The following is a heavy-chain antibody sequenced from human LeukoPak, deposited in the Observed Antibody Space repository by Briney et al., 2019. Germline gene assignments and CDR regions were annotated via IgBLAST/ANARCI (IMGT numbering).Heavy chain of an antibody. CDR3: VREVGSSGAY. CDR2: ITGNGGKT. V-gene: IGHV3-23*01. J-gene: IGHJ4*02. CDR1: GSTFSSYA. Sequence: PGGSLRLSCAASGSTFSSYATIWVRQAPGKGLEWVSSITGNGGKTFYTDSVKGRFTISTDNSKNTVFLQMNNLRVDDTALYYCVREVGSSGAYWGQGTLVTVSS. D-gene: IGHD3-10*01.